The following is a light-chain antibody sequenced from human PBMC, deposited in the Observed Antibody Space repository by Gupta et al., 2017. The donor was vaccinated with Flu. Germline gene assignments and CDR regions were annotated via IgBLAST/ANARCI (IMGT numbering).Light chain of an antibody. V-gene: IGKV1-39*01. CDR1: KSISNY. CDR2: RAS. J-gene: IGKJ3*01. CDR3: QQSYRTTLLT. Sequence: DRVTITCRPSKSISNYLYWYQKKPGEAPKLLVYRASSLQSGVPSRFSGSGSGTDFTLTISSLQPEDCASYFCQQSYRTTLLTFGPGTKVDIK.